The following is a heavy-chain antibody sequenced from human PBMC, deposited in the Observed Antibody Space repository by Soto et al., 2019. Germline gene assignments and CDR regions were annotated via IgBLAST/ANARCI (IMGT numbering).Heavy chain of an antibody. J-gene: IGHJ6*02. CDR1: GGTFSSYA. Sequence: QVQLVQSGAEVKKPGSSVKVSCKASGGTFSSYAISWVRQAPGQGLEWMGGIIPIFGTANYAQTFQGRVTITADKSTSTAYMGLSILRSEDTAVYYCASPDILTGYYNQYYCGMDVWGQGTTVTVSS. D-gene: IGHD3-9*01. CDR3: ASPDILTGYYNQYYCGMDV. V-gene: IGHV1-69*06. CDR2: IIPIFGTA.